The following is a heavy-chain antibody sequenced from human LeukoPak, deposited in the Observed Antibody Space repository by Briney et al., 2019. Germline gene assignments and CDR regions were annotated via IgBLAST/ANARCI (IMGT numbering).Heavy chain of an antibody. J-gene: IGHJ4*02. CDR3: ARGRFNYDSTGYSSFYY. V-gene: IGHV3-7*01. Sequence: GGSLRLSCAASGVTFSCYWMSWVRQAPGKGLEWVANIKEDGSEKYYVDSVKGRFTISRDNAKNSVYLQMNSLRAEDTAVYYCARGRFNYDSTGYSSFYYWGQGTLVTVSS. CDR1: GVTFSCYW. CDR2: IKEDGSEK. D-gene: IGHD3-22*01.